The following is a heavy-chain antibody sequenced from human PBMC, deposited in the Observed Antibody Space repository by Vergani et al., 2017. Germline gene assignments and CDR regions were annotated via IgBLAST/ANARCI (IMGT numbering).Heavy chain of an antibody. Sequence: EVQLVETGGGLIQPGGSLRLSCAASGFTVSSNYMSWVRQAPGKGLEWVSAISGSGGSTYYADSVKGRFTISRDNSKNTLYLQMNSLRAEDTAVYYCAKGRTTTVVTGDYWGQGTLVTLSS. CDR1: GFTVSSNY. CDR2: ISGSGGST. CDR3: AKGRTTTVVTGDY. J-gene: IGHJ4*02. D-gene: IGHD4-23*01. V-gene: IGHV3-23*04.